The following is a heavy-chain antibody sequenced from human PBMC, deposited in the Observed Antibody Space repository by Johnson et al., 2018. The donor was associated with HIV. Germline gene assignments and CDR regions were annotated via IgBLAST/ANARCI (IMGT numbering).Heavy chain of an antibody. V-gene: IGHV3-11*01. CDR3: TTDLGLEWSEGNDAFDI. CDR2: ISSSGSTI. J-gene: IGHJ3*02. CDR1: GFTFSDYY. D-gene: IGHD3-3*01. Sequence: VQLVESGGGLVQPGGSLRLSCAASGFTFSDYYMTWIRQAPGKGLEWVSYISSSGSTIYYADSVKGRFTISRDNAKNSLYLQMNSLKTEDTAVYYCTTDLGLEWSEGNDAFDIWGQGTMVTVSS.